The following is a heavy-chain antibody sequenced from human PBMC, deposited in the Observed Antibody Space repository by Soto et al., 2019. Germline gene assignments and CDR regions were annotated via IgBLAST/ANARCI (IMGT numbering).Heavy chain of an antibody. CDR1: GGSFGGYF. Sequence: KPSETLSLTCAVYGGSFGGYFWSWIRQPPGKGLEWIGEINHSGGTNYNPSLKSRITISLDTSKNQFSLKLSSVTAADTAVYYCARGAVPRHYNFWSGYYFADWFDSWGQGSLVTSPQ. D-gene: IGHD3-3*01. J-gene: IGHJ5*01. V-gene: IGHV4-34*01. CDR2: INHSGGT. CDR3: ARGAVPRHYNFWSGYYFADWFDS.